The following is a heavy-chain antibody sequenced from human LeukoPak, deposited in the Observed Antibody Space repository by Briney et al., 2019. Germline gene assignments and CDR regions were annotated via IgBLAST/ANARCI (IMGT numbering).Heavy chain of an antibody. CDR1: GFTFSSYE. CDR2: ISGSGGST. Sequence: PGGSLRLSCAASGFTFSSYEMNWVRQAPGKGLEWVSTISGSGGSTYYADSVKGRFTISRDNSKNTLYLQMNSLRAEDTAVYYCAKDVIRGVIFSFDYWGQGTLVTVSS. V-gene: IGHV3-23*01. CDR3: AKDVIRGVIFSFDY. D-gene: IGHD3-10*01. J-gene: IGHJ4*02.